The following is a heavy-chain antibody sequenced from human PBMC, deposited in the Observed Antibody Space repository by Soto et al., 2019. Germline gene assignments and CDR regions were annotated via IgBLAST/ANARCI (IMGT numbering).Heavy chain of an antibody. D-gene: IGHD2-2*01. V-gene: IGHV4-30-2*01. J-gene: IGHJ4*02. CDR1: GDSMTGGDYS. CDR3: ARGDYQYSIDY. Sequence: SSETLSLTCTVSGDSMTGGDYSWSWIRQPPGKGLEWLGYIYRTGNTHYSPSLKSRVSISQDRSKNQFSLELTSVTAADTAVYYCARGDYQYSIDYWGQGTLVTVSS. CDR2: IYRTGNT.